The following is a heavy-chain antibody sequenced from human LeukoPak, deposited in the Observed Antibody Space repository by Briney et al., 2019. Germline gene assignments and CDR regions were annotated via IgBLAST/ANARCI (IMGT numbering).Heavy chain of an antibody. V-gene: IGHV1-2*02. J-gene: IGHJ4*02. Sequence: ASVKVSCKASGYTFTGYHMHWVRQALGQGLEWMGWINPNSGGTNYAQQFQGRLTMTRDTSISTAYMELSRLRSDDTAVYYCARVKTMIIVVSLFDYWGQGTLVTVSS. D-gene: IGHD3-22*01. CDR3: ARVKTMIIVVSLFDY. CDR1: GYTFTGYH. CDR2: INPNSGGT.